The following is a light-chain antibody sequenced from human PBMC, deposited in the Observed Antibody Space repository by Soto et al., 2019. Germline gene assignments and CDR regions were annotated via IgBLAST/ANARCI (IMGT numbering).Light chain of an antibody. Sequence: IQMTQSPSSLSASVGDRVTITCRASLPISNYLAWYQQKPGKAPKLLIYSASALKRGVPSRFSGSGSGTDFALTVSRVEAEDVGVYYCMQALQTPAFGQGTKVDI. CDR3: MQALQTPA. V-gene: IGKV1-6*01. CDR2: SAS. CDR1: LPISNY. J-gene: IGKJ1*01.